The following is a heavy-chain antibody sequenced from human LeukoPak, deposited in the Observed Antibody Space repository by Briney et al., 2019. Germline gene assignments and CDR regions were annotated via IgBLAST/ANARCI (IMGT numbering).Heavy chain of an antibody. J-gene: IGHJ3*02. CDR3: AKDYYDSSGYYPDAFDI. Sequence: PGGSLRLSCAASGFTFSCYAMSWVRQAPGKGLEWVAFIRYDGSNKYYADSVKRRFTISRDNSKNTLYLQMNSLRAEDTAVYYCAKDYYDSSGYYPDAFDIWGQGTMVTVSS. CDR1: GFTFSCYA. CDR2: IRYDGSNK. V-gene: IGHV3-30*02. D-gene: IGHD3-22*01.